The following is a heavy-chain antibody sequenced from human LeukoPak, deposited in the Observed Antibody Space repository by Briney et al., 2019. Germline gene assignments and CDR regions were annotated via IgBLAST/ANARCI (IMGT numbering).Heavy chain of an antibody. V-gene: IGHV4-61*08. CDR3: ARWGPSYFDY. J-gene: IGHJ4*02. Sequence: PSQTLSLTCTVSGGSISSGDYYWSWIRQPPGKGLEWIGYIYYSGSTNYNPSLKSRVTISVDTSKDQFSLKLSSVTAADTAVYYCARWGPSYFDYWGQGTLATVSS. CDR2: IYYSGST. CDR1: GGSISSGDYY. D-gene: IGHD3-16*01.